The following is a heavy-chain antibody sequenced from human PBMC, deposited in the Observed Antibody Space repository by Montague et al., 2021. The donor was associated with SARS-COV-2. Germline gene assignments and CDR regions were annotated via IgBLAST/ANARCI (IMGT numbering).Heavy chain of an antibody. CDR3: ALSLMYFDWADAFDV. V-gene: IGHV4-59*13. D-gene: IGHD3-9*01. CDR1: GGSIDNYF. Sequence: SETLSLTCTASGGSIDNYFWSWIRQPPGKGLEWIGYIYNSGSTNYNPSLKSRVTMSGDTSNNQFSLKLSSVTAADTAMYYCALSLMYFDWADAFDVWGQGTMVIVSS. J-gene: IGHJ3*01. CDR2: IYNSGST.